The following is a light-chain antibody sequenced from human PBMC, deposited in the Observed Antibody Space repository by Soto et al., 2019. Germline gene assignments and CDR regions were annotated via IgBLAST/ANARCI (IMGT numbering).Light chain of an antibody. V-gene: IGLV2-8*01. CDR3: SSYAGSDNTI. CDR2: DVS. J-gene: IGLJ2*01. Sequence: QSALTQPLSASGSPGQSVTLSCTGSSSDVGGYEHVSWYQQHPGRVPKPLIYDVSKRLSGVPDRFSGSKSGNTASLTVSGLQAEDEADYYCSSYAGSDNTIFGGGTKLTVL. CDR1: SSDVGGYEH.